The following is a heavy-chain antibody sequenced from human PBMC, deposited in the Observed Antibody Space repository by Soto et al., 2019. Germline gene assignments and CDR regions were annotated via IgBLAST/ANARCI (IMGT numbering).Heavy chain of an antibody. Sequence: GGSLRLSCAASGFTVSSNYMSWVRQAPGKGLEWVSVIYSGGSTYYADSVKGRFTISRDNSKNTLYLQMNSLRAEDTAVYYCARGGAARQVYYYGMDVWGQGTTVTVSS. V-gene: IGHV3-53*01. J-gene: IGHJ6*02. CDR1: GFTVSSNY. D-gene: IGHD6-6*01. CDR3: ARGGAARQVYYYGMDV. CDR2: IYSGGST.